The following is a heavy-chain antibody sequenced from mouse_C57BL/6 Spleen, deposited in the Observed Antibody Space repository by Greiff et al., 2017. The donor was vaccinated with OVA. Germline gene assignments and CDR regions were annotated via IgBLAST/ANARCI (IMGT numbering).Heavy chain of an antibody. D-gene: IGHD2-4*01. CDR3: ARSWDYDGAY. CDR1: GYAFTNYL. CDR2: INPGSGGT. Sequence: QVQLQQSGVELVRPGTSVKVSCKASGYAFTNYLIEWVKQRPGQGLEWIGVINPGSGGTNYNEKFKGKATLTADKSSSTAYMQLSSLTSEDSAVYFCARSWDYDGAYWGQGTLVTVSA. J-gene: IGHJ3*01. V-gene: IGHV1-54*01.